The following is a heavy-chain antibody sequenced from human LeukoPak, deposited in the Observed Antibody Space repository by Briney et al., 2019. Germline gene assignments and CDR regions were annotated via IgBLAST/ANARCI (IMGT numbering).Heavy chain of an antibody. CDR3: ARDLSTNSDFDY. CDR2: IIPILGIA. J-gene: IGHJ4*02. CDR1: GGTFSSYA. D-gene: IGHD1/OR15-1a*01. Sequence: SVKVSCKSSGGTFSSYAIIWVRQAPGQGLEWMGRIIPILGIANYAQKFQGRVTITADKSTSTAYMELSSLRSEDTAVYYCARDLSTNSDFDYWGQGTLVTVSS. V-gene: IGHV1-69*04.